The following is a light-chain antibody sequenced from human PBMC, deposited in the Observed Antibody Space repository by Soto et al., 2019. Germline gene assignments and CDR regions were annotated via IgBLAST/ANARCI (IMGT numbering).Light chain of an antibody. J-gene: IGKJ3*01. CDR2: AAS. CDR3: QKYSSVPV. V-gene: IGKV1-27*01. Sequence: DIQMTQSPSSLSASVGDRVTITCRASQGISNNVAWYQQKPGKPPKLLIYAASTLQSWVPSRFSGRGYGTDFSLTINSLQTEDVATYSFQKYSSVPVFGSGTKVDIK. CDR1: QGISNN.